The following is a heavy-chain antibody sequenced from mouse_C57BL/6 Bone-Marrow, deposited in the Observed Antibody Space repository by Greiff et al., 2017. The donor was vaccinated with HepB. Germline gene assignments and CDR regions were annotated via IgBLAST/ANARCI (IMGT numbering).Heavy chain of an antibody. J-gene: IGHJ4*01. CDR2: IDPETGGT. CDR3: TRWERYYAMDY. D-gene: IGHD4-1*01. Sequence: QVQLKQSGAELVRPGASVTLSCKASGYTFTDYEMHWVKQTPVHGLEWIGAIDPETGGTAYNQKFKGKAILTADKSSSTAYMELRSLTSEDSAVNYCTRWERYYAMDYWGQGTSVTVSS. CDR1: GYTFTDYE. V-gene: IGHV1-15*01.